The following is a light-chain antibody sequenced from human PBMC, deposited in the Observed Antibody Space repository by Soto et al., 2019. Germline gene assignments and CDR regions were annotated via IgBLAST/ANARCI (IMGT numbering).Light chain of an antibody. CDR2: QIS. Sequence: DVVLTQTPLSSPVTLGQPASISCRSSQSLVYSDGNTYLSWLQQRPGQPPRLLIYQISNRFSGVTDRISGSGARTDFTLKISRVKAEDVGVYYCMQFAHFPRTFGQGTKLEI. CDR3: MQFAHFPRT. CDR1: QSLVYSDGNTY. J-gene: IGKJ1*01. V-gene: IGKV2-24*01.